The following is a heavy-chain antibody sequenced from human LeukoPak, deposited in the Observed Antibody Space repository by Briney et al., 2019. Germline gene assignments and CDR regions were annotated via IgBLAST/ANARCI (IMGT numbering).Heavy chain of an antibody. D-gene: IGHD6-19*01. CDR1: GFTFSSYA. Sequence: PGGSLRLSCTASGFTFSSYAMRWVRRAPGEGLEWVADISGSGGSTYYADSETSRFTITRDNSQITLYLQMNSLSAEDTAVYYCAKNGYSSGWLLINWFDPWGEGTLVTVS. J-gene: IGHJ5*02. V-gene: IGHV3-23*01. CDR2: ISGSGGST. CDR3: AKNGYSSGWLLINWFDP.